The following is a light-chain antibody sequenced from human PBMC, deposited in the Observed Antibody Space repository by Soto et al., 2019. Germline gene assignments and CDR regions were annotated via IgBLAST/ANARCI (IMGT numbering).Light chain of an antibody. J-gene: IGLJ2*01. Sequence: QSALTQPASVSGSPGQSITISCTGTSSDVGGYNYVSWYQQHPGEAPKLMIYDVTNRPSGVSNRFSGSKSGNTASLTISGLQAEDEADYYCSSSTSSTTRGVFGGGTKLTVL. V-gene: IGLV2-14*03. CDR1: SSDVGGYNY. CDR2: DVT. CDR3: SSSTSSTTRGV.